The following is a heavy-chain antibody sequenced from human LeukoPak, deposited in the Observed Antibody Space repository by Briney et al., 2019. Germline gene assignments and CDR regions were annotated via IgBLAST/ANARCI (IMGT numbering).Heavy chain of an antibody. CDR2: ISSSGSTI. D-gene: IGHD6-19*01. Sequence: PGGSLRLSCAASGFTFSSYEMNWVRQAPGKGLEWVSYISSSGSTISYADSVKGRITIYRDNAKNSLDLQMNSLRAEDTAVYYCAREGLSSGWSGYYYYYYMDVWGKGTTVTVSS. CDR3: AREGLSSGWSGYYYYYYMDV. V-gene: IGHV3-48*03. CDR1: GFTFSSYE. J-gene: IGHJ6*03.